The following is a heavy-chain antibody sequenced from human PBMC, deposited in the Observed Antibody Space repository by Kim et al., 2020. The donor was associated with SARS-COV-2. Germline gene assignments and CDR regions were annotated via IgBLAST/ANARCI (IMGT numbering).Heavy chain of an antibody. CDR1: GFTFSSYA. Sequence: GGSLRLSCAASGFTFSSYAMSWVRQAPGKGLEWVSAISGSGGSTYYADSVKGRFTISRDNSKNTLYLQMNSLRAEDTAVYYCAKDESRRVGATTFDAFDIWGQGTMVTVSS. J-gene: IGHJ3*02. CDR3: AKDESRRVGATTFDAFDI. D-gene: IGHD1-26*01. V-gene: IGHV3-23*01. CDR2: ISGSGGST.